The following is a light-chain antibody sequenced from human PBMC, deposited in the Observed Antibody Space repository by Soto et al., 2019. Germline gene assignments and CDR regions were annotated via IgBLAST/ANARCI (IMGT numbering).Light chain of an antibody. CDR1: SSDVGGYNS. J-gene: IGLJ1*01. CDR2: DVT. CDR3: SSYRTGGSYV. V-gene: IGLV2-14*01. Sequence: SVLTQPASVTGSPGVWIAISCTGTSSDVGGYNSVSWYQQHPGKAPKLVIYDVTSRPSGVSNRFSGSKSGNTASLTISGLQAEDEGEYYCSSYRTGGSYVFGTGTKVTVL.